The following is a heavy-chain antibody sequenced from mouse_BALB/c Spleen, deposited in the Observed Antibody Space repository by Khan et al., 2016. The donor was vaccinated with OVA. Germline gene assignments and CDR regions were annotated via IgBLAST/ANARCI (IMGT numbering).Heavy chain of an antibody. CDR1: GYTFTNYW. CDR3: ARGYFGNYDFAY. CDR2: IFPGTGTT. D-gene: IGHD2-1*01. J-gene: IGHJ3*01. V-gene: IGHV1S132*01. Sequence: QVQLQQSGAELVKPGASVKLSCKTPGYTFTNYWIQWVKQRPGQGLGWIGEIFPGTGTTYYNENFTAKATLTIDTSSSTADMQLSNLTSEDPTVYCCARGYFGNYDFAYWGQGTLVTVSA.